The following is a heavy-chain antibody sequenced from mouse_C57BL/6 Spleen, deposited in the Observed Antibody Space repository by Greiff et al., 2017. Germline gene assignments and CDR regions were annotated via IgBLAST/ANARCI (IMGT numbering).Heavy chain of an antibody. V-gene: IGHV1-5*01. CDR2: IYPGNSDT. CDR3: TGWLLRAWFAY. Sequence: EVKLVESGTVLARPGASVKMSCKTSGYTFTSYCMHWVKQRPGQGLEWIGSIYPGNSDTSYNQKFKGKAKLTAVKSASTAYMELSSLTNEDSAVYYCTGWLLRAWFAYWGQGTLVTVSA. D-gene: IGHD2-3*01. J-gene: IGHJ3*01. CDR1: GYTFTSYC.